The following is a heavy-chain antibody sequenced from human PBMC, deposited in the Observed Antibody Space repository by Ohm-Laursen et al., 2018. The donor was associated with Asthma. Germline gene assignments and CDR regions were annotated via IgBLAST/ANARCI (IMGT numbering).Heavy chain of an antibody. CDR1: GFTFSSYG. D-gene: IGHD3-10*01. CDR3: AKSLRGSGSYPHDY. CDR2: ISCDGSDK. Sequence: SLRLSCSASGFTFSSYGMHWVRQAPGKGLEWLAVISCDGSDKKYADSVKGRFTSSRDDAKNTLYLQMDSLRPEDTAVYYCAKSLRGSGSYPHDYWGQGTLVTVSS. J-gene: IGHJ4*02. V-gene: IGHV3-30*18.